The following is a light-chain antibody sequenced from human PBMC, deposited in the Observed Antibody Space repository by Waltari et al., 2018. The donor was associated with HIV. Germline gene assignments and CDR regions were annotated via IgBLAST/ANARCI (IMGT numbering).Light chain of an antibody. V-gene: IGKV4-1*01. CDR2: WAA. Sequence: IVMTQSPDSLTVSLGERATMNCNSSQSLLYRPHNQNYVAWDQQKPGQPPKLLIYWAATRESGVPDRFSGSGSGTDFTLTISSRQAEDVAVYYCQQYYITPYTFGQGTKLEIK. J-gene: IGKJ2*01. CDR3: QQYYITPYT. CDR1: QSLLYRPHNQNY.